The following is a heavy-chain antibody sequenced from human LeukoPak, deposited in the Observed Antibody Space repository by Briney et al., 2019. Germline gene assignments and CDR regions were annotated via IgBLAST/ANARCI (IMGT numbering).Heavy chain of an antibody. CDR1: GFTFSGYA. CDR2: ISGSGGST. V-gene: IGHV3-23*01. D-gene: IGHD6-19*01. CDR3: AKGSSGWYKGGVDV. J-gene: IGHJ6*02. Sequence: GASLRLSCAASGFTFSGYAMSWVRQAPGKGLEWVSAISGSGGSTYYADSVKGRFTISRDNSKNTLYLQMNSLRAEDTAVYYCAKGSSGWYKGGVDVWGQGTTVTVSS.